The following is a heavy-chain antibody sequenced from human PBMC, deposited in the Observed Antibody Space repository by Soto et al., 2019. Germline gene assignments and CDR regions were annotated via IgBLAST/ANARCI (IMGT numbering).Heavy chain of an antibody. CDR3: AKGRDFWSGYYQNWFDP. Sequence: EVQLLESGGGLVQPGGSLRLSCAASGFTFSSYAMSWVRQAPGKGLEWVSAISGSGGSIYYADSVKGRFTISRDNSKNTLYLQMNSLRAEDTAVYYCAKGRDFWSGYYQNWFDPWGQGTLVTVSS. CDR1: GFTFSSYA. D-gene: IGHD3-3*01. CDR2: ISGSGGSI. V-gene: IGHV3-23*01. J-gene: IGHJ5*02.